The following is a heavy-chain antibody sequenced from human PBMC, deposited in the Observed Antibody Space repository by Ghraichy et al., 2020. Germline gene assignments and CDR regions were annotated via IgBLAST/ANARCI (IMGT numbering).Heavy chain of an antibody. CDR2: IYPSGNT. CDR1: GGSIKRYY. V-gene: IGHV4-4*09. D-gene: IGHD5-18*01. CDR3: VGTAEDTQSDY. Sequence: SETLSLTCTVSGGSIKRYYWAWIQQPPGKGLEWIGYIYPSGNTNYNPSLKSRVTISVDTSKNQFSLKLSSVTAADTAVYYCVGTAEDTQSDYWGQGTLVTVSS. J-gene: IGHJ4*02.